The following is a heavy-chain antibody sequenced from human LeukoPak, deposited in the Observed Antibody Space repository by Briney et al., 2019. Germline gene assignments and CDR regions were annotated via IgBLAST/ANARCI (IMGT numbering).Heavy chain of an antibody. CDR2: INHSGST. J-gene: IGHJ5*02. D-gene: IGHD2-8*02. CDR1: GGSFSGYY. Sequence: SETLSLTCAVSGGSFSGYYWSWLRQPPGKGLEWIGEINHSGSTNYNPSLKSRVTISVDTSKNQFSLKLSSVPAADTAVYYCARGRLGYCTGGVCYFGAWGQGTLVTVSS. V-gene: IGHV4-34*01. CDR3: ARGRLGYCTGGVCYFGA.